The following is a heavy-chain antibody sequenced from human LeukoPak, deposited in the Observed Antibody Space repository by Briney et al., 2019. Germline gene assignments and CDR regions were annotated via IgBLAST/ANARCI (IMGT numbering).Heavy chain of an antibody. D-gene: IGHD5-18*01. V-gene: IGHV1-2*06. Sequence: ASVKVSCKASGYTFTAYYMHWVRQAPGQGLEWMGRINPNSGGTNYAQKFQGRVTMTRDTSISTAYMELSRLRSDDTAVYYCARFRSGYSYVHWGQGALVTVSS. CDR2: INPNSGGT. CDR1: GYTFTAYY. CDR3: ARFRSGYSYVH. J-gene: IGHJ4*02.